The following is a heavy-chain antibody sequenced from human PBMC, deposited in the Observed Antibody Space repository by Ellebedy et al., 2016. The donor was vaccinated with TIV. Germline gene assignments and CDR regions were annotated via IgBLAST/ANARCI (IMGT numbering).Heavy chain of an antibody. J-gene: IGHJ6*02. CDR1: GFTFSSYA. D-gene: IGHD4-17*01. V-gene: IGHV3-23*01. CDR3: AKDFPTVTTFYYYYGMDV. CDR2: ISGGGGST. Sequence: GESLKISCAASGFTFSSYAMSWVRQAPGKGLEWVSSISGGGGSTYYADSVKGRFTISRDNSKNTLYLQMNSLRAEDTAVYYCAKDFPTVTTFYYYYGMDVWGQGTTVTVSS.